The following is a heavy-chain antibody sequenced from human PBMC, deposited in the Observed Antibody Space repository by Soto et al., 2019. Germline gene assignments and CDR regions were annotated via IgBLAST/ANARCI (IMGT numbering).Heavy chain of an antibody. CDR2: IYSGGST. Sequence: GGSLRLSCAASGFTVSSNYMSWVRQAPGKGLEWVSVIYSGGSTYYADSVKGRFTISRDNSKNTLDLQMNSLRAEDTAVYYCARDAPLTGFDYWGQGTLVTVSS. D-gene: IGHD7-27*01. V-gene: IGHV3-53*01. CDR3: ARDAPLTGFDY. J-gene: IGHJ4*02. CDR1: GFTVSSNY.